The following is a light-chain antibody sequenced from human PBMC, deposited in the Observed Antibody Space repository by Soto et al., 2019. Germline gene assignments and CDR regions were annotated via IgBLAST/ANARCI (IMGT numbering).Light chain of an antibody. J-gene: IGKJ1*01. CDR2: AAS. CDR3: QQYNNGPGT. CDR1: QSVGSD. Sequence: ERVMTQSPGTLSVSPGERVTLSCRASQSVGSDLAWYQQKPGQAPRVLIYAASTRATGIPARFSGSGSGTELTLTISSLQSEDFAVYYCQQYNNGPGTFGRGTKVEIK. V-gene: IGKV3-15*01.